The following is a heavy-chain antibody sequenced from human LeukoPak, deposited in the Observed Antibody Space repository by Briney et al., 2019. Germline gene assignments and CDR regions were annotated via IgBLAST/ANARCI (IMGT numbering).Heavy chain of an antibody. CDR3: ARGNFGELLNFDY. D-gene: IGHD3-10*01. CDR1: GGSFSGYY. V-gene: IGHV4-34*01. CDR2: INHSGST. J-gene: IGHJ4*02. Sequence: SETLSLTCAVYGGSFSGYYWSWIRQPPGKGLEWIGEINHSGSTNYNPSLKSRVTISVDTSKNQFSLKLSSVTAADTAVYYCARGNFGELLNFDYWGQGTLVTVSS.